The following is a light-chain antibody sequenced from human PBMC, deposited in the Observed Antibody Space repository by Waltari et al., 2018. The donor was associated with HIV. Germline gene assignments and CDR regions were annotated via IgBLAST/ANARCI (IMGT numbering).Light chain of an antibody. CDR1: ALPKQY. CDR2: KDG. V-gene: IGLV3-25*03. Sequence: SYELTQPPSVSVSPGQTARITCSGDALPKQYAYWYQQKPGQAPALVIYKDGERPSVIPERFSGSSSGTTVTLTISGVQAEDEADYYCQSADSSGTWVFGGGTKLTVL. CDR3: QSADSSGTWV. J-gene: IGLJ3*02.